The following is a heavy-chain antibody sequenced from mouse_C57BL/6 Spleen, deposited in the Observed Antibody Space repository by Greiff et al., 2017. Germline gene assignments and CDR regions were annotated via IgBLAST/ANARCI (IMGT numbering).Heavy chain of an antibody. CDR2: IYPGSGST. J-gene: IGHJ4*01. CDR1: GYTFTSYW. D-gene: IGHD2-1*01. Sequence: QVQLQQPGAELVKPGASVKMSCKASGYTFTSYWITWVKQRPGQGLEWIGDIYPGSGSTNYNEKFKSKATLTLDTSSSTAYMQLSSLTSEDSAVYYCAGGNYSTYAMDYWGQGTSVTVSS. V-gene: IGHV1-55*01. CDR3: AGGNYSTYAMDY.